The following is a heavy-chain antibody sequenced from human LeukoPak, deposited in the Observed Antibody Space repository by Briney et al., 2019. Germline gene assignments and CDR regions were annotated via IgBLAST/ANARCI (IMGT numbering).Heavy chain of an antibody. CDR1: GGSFSGHY. J-gene: IGHJ5*02. V-gene: IGHV4-34*01. CDR2: INHSGST. CDR3: ARGARRIILWFGERFDP. D-gene: IGHD3-10*01. Sequence: SETLSLTCAVYGGSFSGHYWSWIRQPPGKGLEWIGEINHSGSTNYNPPLKSRVTISVDTSKNQFSLKLSSVTAADTAVYYCARGARRIILWFGERFDPWGQGTQVTVSS.